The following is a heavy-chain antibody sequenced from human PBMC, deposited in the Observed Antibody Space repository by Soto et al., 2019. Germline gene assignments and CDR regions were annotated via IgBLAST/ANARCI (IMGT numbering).Heavy chain of an antibody. D-gene: IGHD1-26*01. CDR3: AKDPYRGSRWPGAFDI. V-gene: IGHV3-33*06. J-gene: IGHJ3*02. CDR2: IWYDGSNK. CDR1: GFTFSSYG. Sequence: QVQLVESGGGVVQPGRSLRLSCAASGFTFSSYGMHWVRQAPGKGLEWVAVIWYDGSNKYYADSVKGRFTISRDNSKNTLYLQMNSLRAEGTAVYYCAKDPYRGSRWPGAFDIWGQGTMVTVSS.